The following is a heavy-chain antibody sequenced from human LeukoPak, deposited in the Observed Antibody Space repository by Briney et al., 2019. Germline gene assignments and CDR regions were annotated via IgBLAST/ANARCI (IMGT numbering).Heavy chain of an antibody. V-gene: IGHV1-69*13. Sequence: ASVKVSCKASGGTFSSYAISWVRQAPGQGLEWMGGIIPIFGTANYAQKFQGRVTITADESTSTAYMELSSLRSEDTAVYYCARSSNGWDYVLNWFDPWGQGTLVTVSS. CDR2: IIPIFGTA. D-gene: IGHD2-2*01. J-gene: IGHJ5*02. CDR3: ARSSNGWDYVLNWFDP. CDR1: GGTFSSYA.